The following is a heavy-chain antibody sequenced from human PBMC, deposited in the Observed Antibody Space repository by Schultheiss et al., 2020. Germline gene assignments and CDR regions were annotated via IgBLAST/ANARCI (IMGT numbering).Heavy chain of an antibody. V-gene: IGHV4-30-4*08. CDR2: IYYSGST. J-gene: IGHJ4*02. D-gene: IGHD3-10*01. CDR3: ARAYGSGSYSRYYFDY. Sequence: SQTLSLTCTVSGGSISSGSYYWGWIRQPAGKGLEWIGYIYYSGSTYYNPSLKSRVTISLDTSKNQFSLKLSSVTAADTAVYYCARAYGSGSYSRYYFDYWGQGTLVTVSS. CDR1: GGSISSGSYY.